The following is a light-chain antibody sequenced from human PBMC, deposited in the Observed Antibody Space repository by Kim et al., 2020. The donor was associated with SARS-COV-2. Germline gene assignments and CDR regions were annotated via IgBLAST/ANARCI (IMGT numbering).Light chain of an antibody. V-gene: IGKV1-27*01. J-gene: IGKJ1*01. Sequence: DIQMTQSPSSLSASVGDRVTITCRASQGISNYLAWYQQKPWKVPKLLIYAASALRSGVPSRFSGSGSGTDFTLTITSLQPEDVAVYYCQQCKGAPWTFGHGTKVDIK. CDR3: QQCKGAPWT. CDR2: AAS. CDR1: QGISNY.